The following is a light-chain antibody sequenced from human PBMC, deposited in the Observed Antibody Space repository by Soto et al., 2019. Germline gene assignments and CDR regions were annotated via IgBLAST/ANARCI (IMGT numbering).Light chain of an antibody. CDR3: QQYCTSPHT. CDR2: GAS. CDR1: ESVTSDC. J-gene: IGKJ2*01. V-gene: IGKV3-20*01. Sequence: EIVLTQSPGTLSLSPGERATLSCRASESVTSDCLAWYRQRPGQAPRLLIYGASTRATGTPDKISGSVSGTDFTLTIIRLDTEDFAVYSCQQYCTSPHTFGQGTKLEIK.